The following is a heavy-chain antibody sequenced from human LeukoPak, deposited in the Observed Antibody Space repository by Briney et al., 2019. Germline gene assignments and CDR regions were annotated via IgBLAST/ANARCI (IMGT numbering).Heavy chain of an antibody. CDR2: INPNSGGT. D-gene: IGHD5-18*01. J-gene: IGHJ5*02. CDR3: AREFKRGYSYGSRFDP. CDR1: GYTFTGYY. Sequence: GASVKVSCKASGYTFTGYYMHWVRQAPGQGLEWMGWINPNSGGTNYAQKFQGRVTMTRDTSISTAYMELSRLRSDDTAVYYCAREFKRGYSYGSRFDPWGQGTLVTVPS. V-gene: IGHV1-2*02.